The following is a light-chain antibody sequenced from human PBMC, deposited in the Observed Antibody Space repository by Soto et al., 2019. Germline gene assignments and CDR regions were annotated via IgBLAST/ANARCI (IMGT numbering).Light chain of an antibody. CDR1: SSNIGTNY. Sequence: QSVLTQPPSASGTPGQRVTISCSGSSSNIGTNYVYWYQQLPGTAPKLLIYDNDNRPSGIPDRFSGSKSGTSATLGITGLQTGDEADYYCGTWDSSLSAGYVFGTGTKLTVL. CDR2: DND. J-gene: IGLJ1*01. CDR3: GTWDSSLSAGYV. V-gene: IGLV1-51*01.